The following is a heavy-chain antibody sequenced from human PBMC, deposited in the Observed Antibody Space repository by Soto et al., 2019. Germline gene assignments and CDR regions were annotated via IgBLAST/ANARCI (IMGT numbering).Heavy chain of an antibody. Sequence: EVQLVESGGGLVKPGGSLRLSCAASGFSFNSYTMNWLRQAPGKRPEWVSSISNSHSFIFYAPSVKGRFTIARENAKNSLYLHMEGLRGEDMAVYYCGRARRDQQGGHQLVRVNGGQGTLVTVSS. CDR2: ISNSHSFI. J-gene: IGHJ4*02. CDR1: GFSFNSYT. CDR3: GRARRDQQGGHQLVRVN. D-gene: IGHD1-1*01. V-gene: IGHV3-21*01.